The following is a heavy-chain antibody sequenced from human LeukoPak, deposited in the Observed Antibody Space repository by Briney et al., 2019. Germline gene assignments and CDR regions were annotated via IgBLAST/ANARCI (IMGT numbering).Heavy chain of an antibody. Sequence: ASVKVSCKASGYTFTGYYMHWVRQAPGQGLEWMGWINPNSGGTNYAQKFQGRVTMTRDTSISTAYMELSRLRSDDTAVYYCARVSGTWGYFYMDVRAKGSTVTVSS. CDR2: INPNSGGT. CDR1: GYTFTGYY. V-gene: IGHV1-2*02. D-gene: IGHD1-1*01. J-gene: IGHJ6*03. CDR3: ARVSGTWGYFYMDV.